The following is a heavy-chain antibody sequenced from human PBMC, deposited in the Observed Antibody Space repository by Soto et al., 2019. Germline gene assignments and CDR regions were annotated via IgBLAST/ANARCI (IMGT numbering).Heavy chain of an antibody. D-gene: IGHD3-10*01. CDR3: ARGRITIVRGVIWSFDY. Sequence: PSETLSLTCSVSGSSITSRSYYWGWIRQPPEGGLEWFGAIDYSGTTNYNPSLKSRVTISADTPKNQFSLKLTSVTAADTAVYYCARGRITIVRGVIWSFDYWGQGTLVTVSS. CDR1: GSSITSRSYY. CDR2: IDYSGTT. V-gene: IGHV4-39*01. J-gene: IGHJ4*02.